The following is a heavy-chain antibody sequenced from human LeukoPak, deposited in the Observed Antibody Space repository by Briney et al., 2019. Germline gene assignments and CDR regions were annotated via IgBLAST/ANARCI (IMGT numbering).Heavy chain of an antibody. D-gene: IGHD3-10*01. CDR1: GGSFSGYY. CDR2: INHSGST. V-gene: IGHV4-34*01. Sequence: SETLSLTCAVYGGSFSGYYWSWIRQPPGKGLEWIGEINHSGSTNYNPSLKSRVTISEDTSKNQFSLKLSSVTAADTAVYYCARGPLKYYYGSGSDFDYWGQGTLVTVSS. CDR3: ARGPLKYYYGSGSDFDY. J-gene: IGHJ4*02.